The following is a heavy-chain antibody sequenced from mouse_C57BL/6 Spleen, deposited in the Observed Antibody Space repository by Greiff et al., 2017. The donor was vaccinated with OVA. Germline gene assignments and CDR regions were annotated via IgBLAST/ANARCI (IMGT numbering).Heavy chain of an antibody. J-gene: IGHJ3*01. Sequence: EVNVVESEGGLVQPGSSMKLSCTASGFTFSDYYMAWVRQVPEKGLEWVANINYDGSSTYYLDSLKSRFIISRDNAKNILYLQMSSLKSEDTATYYCAIYDGYLGFAYWGQGTLVTVSA. CDR3: AIYDGYLGFAY. CDR2: INYDGSST. CDR1: GFTFSDYY. V-gene: IGHV5-16*01. D-gene: IGHD2-3*01.